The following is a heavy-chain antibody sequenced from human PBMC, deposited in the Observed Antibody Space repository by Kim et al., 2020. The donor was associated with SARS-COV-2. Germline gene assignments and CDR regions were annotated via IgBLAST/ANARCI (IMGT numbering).Heavy chain of an antibody. Sequence: SETLSLTCAVYGGSFSGYYWSWIRQPPGKGLEWIGEINHSGSTNYNPSLKSRVTISVDTSKNQFSLKLSSVTAADTAVYYCARGTIFGVVRDAKGMDVWGQGTTVTVSS. J-gene: IGHJ6*02. CDR1: GGSFSGYY. D-gene: IGHD3-3*01. V-gene: IGHV4-34*01. CDR2: INHSGST. CDR3: ARGTIFGVVRDAKGMDV.